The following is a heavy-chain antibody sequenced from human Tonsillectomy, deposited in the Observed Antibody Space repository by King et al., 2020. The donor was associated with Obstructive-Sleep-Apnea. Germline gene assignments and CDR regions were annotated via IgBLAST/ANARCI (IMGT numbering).Heavy chain of an antibody. Sequence: VQLVESGGGVVQPGRSLRLSCAASGFTFSSYAMHWVRRAPGKGLEWGAVISYDGSNKYYADSVKGRFTISRDNSNNTLYLQMNSLRAEDTAVYYCASGALGAATAILFDPWGQGTLVTVSS. V-gene: IGHV3-30*04. CDR3: ASGALGAATAILFDP. J-gene: IGHJ5*02. CDR2: ISYDGSNK. D-gene: IGHD2-2*02. CDR1: GFTFSSYA.